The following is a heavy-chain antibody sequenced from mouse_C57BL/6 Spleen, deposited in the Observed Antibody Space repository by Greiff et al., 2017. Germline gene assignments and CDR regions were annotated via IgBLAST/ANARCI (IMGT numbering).Heavy chain of an antibody. CDR3: ARKKGTAQATAYYAMDY. V-gene: IGHV1-64*01. D-gene: IGHD3-2*02. CDR1: GYTFTSYW. Sequence: QVQLQQPGAELVKPGASVKLSCKASGYTFTSYWMHWVKQRPGQGLEWIGMIHPNSGSTNYNEKFKSKATLTVDKSSSTAYMQLSSLTSEDSAVYYCARKKGTAQATAYYAMDYWGQGTSVTVSS. CDR2: IHPNSGST. J-gene: IGHJ4*01.